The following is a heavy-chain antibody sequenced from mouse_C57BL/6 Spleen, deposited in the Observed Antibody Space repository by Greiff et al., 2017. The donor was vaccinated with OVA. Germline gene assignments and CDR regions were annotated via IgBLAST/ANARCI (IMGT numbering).Heavy chain of an antibody. Sequence: QVQLKQPGAEVVKPGASVKMSCKASGYIFISYWITWVKQRPGQGLEWIGDIYPGSGSSNYNEKFKNKATLTVDISSSTAYMQLSSLTSEDSAVYYCARDGYYLYAMDYWGQGTSVTVSS. V-gene: IGHV1-55*01. CDR2: IYPGSGSS. J-gene: IGHJ4*01. D-gene: IGHD2-3*01. CDR3: ARDGYYLYAMDY. CDR1: GYIFISYW.